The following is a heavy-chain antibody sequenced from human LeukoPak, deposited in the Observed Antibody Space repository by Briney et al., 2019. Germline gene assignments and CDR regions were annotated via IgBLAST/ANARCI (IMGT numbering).Heavy chain of an antibody. Sequence: PSETLSLTCAVSGGSFNDYYWSWVRQTPGKGLEWIGEINHSGYTNDSPSLKRRVALSIDTSRKQFSLNLRSVTVADTGIYYCTRMTTGHDYWGQGTLVTVSS. CDR1: GGSFNDYY. D-gene: IGHD4-17*01. V-gene: IGHV4-34*01. J-gene: IGHJ4*02. CDR3: TRMTTGHDY. CDR2: INHSGYT.